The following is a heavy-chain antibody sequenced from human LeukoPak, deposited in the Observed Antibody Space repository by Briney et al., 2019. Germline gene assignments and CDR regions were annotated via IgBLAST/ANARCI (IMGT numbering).Heavy chain of an antibody. CDR1: GFTFSGYW. V-gene: IGHV3-74*03. CDR2: IDNDGHGI. D-gene: IGHD3-3*01. Sequence: AGSLRLSCAASGFTFSGYWMHWVRQGPEKGLELVSRIDNDGHGILYADSVKGRFTTSRDNAKNTLYLQMNSLRFEDTAVYYCATGGGWVTSFGVVTHIDVWGKGTTVTVSS. J-gene: IGHJ6*03. CDR3: ATGGGWVTSFGVVTHIDV.